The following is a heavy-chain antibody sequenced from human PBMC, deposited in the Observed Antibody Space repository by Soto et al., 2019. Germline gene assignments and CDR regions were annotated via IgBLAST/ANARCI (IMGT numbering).Heavy chain of an antibody. CDR3: AKTETFNGYYNAFDY. V-gene: IGHV3-23*01. CDR1: GFSFAGYA. Sequence: PGGSLRLSCAASGFSFAGYALTWVRLAPGRGLEWVASISGGGGSTYYADSVKGRFSISRDNSNRMVYLQMGSLTAGDTAVYYCAKTETFNGYYNAFDYWGRGTRVTVSS. J-gene: IGHJ4*02. CDR2: ISGGGGST. D-gene: IGHD3-9*01.